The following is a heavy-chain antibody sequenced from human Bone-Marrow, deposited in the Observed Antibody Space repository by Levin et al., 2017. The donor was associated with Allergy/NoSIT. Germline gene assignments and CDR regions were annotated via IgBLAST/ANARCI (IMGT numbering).Heavy chain of an antibody. Sequence: GGSLRLSCAASGFTLSSYSMHWVRQAPGKGPEWVAFLAPDGSMKLYADSVKGRFTMSRDNPQGTLYLQMSSLRPDDTGVYYCAKGFSGDYFYDGMDVWGQGTTVTVSS. CDR1: GFTLSSYS. CDR3: AKGFSGDYFYDGMDV. CDR2: LAPDGSMK. V-gene: IGHV3-30*02. D-gene: IGHD3-3*01. J-gene: IGHJ6*02.